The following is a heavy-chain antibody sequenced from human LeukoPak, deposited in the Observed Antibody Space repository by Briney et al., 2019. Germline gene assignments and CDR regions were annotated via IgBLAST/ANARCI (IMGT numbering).Heavy chain of an antibody. V-gene: IGHV4-4*07. CDR1: GDSFSNYY. CDR3: ARTVVAAAGRGNWFDP. CDR2: IYTSGST. Sequence: SETLSLTCTVSGDSFSNYYWSWIRQPAGKGLEWIGRIYTSGSTNYNPSLRSRATMSVDTSKNQFSLKLSSVTAADTAVYYCARTVVAAAGRGNWFDPWGQGTLVTVSS. J-gene: IGHJ5*02. D-gene: IGHD6-13*01.